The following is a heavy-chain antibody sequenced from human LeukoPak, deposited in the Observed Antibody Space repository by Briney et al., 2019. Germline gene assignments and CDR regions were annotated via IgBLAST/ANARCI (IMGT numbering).Heavy chain of an antibody. CDR1: GFTFSSYE. D-gene: IGHD6-13*01. CDR3: ARVGQQLADY. J-gene: IGHJ4*02. V-gene: IGHV3-48*03. CDR2: ISSSGNTI. Sequence: GGSLRLSCAASGFTFSSYEMNWVRQAPGKGLEWVSYISSSGNTIYNADSVKGRLIISRDNAKNSLYLQMNSLRAEDTAVYYCARVGQQLADYWGQGTLVNVSS.